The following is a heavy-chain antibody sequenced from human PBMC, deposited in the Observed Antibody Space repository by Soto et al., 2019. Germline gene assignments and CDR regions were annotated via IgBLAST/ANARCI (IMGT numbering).Heavy chain of an antibody. CDR2: IYYSGST. J-gene: IGHJ3*02. CDR3: ARVPAGRSVYRKYAFDI. CDR1: GGSISSGDYY. Sequence: QVQLQESGPGLVKPSQTLSLTCTVSGGSISSGDYYWSWIRQPPGKGLELIGYIYYSGSTYYNPSLKSRVTISVDTSKNQFSMKLSSVTAADTAVYYCARVPAGRSVYRKYAFDIWGQGTMVTVSS. D-gene: IGHD3-10*01. V-gene: IGHV4-30-4*01.